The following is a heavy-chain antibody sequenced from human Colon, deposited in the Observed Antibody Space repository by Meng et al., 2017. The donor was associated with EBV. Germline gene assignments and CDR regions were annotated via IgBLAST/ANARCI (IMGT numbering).Heavy chain of an antibody. Sequence: QFHLQESGPGLVKPSETLPVTCSVSGGSISNRDYDCAWIRQPPGKGLEWIGSVYNTGSTYHNPSLRSRLTISLGTSKTQFSLNLNSVTAADTAVYYCARGQYSSTFPGYWYFDLWGRGTLVTVSS. D-gene: IGHD2-2*01. J-gene: IGHJ2*01. CDR3: ARGQYSSTFPGYWYFDL. CDR1: GGSISNRDYD. V-gene: IGHV4-39*07. CDR2: VYNTGST.